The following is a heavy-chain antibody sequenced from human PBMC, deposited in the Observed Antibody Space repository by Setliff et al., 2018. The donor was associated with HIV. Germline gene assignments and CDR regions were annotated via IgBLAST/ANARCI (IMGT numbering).Heavy chain of an antibody. Sequence: SETLSLTCTVYGGSFSGYYWSWIRQSPGKGLEWIGQINRGGSTNYSPSLKSRVTMSIDTSKNQFSLRLSSVTAADTAVYYCASDYSSRHDAFDIWGQGTVVTVSS. CDR1: GGSFSGYY. V-gene: IGHV4-34*01. CDR2: INRGGST. D-gene: IGHD6-13*01. CDR3: ASDYSSRHDAFDI. J-gene: IGHJ3*02.